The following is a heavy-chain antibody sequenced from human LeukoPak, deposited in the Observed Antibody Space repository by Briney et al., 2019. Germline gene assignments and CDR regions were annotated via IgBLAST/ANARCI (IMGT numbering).Heavy chain of an antibody. V-gene: IGHV3-21*06. CDR3: VRAFGGYDSQRFYYNMDV. CDR1: GFTFSSYW. J-gene: IGHJ6*03. Sequence: GGSLRLSCAASGFTFSSYWMHWVRHAPGKGLVWVSCIHGSASYNYYADSVKGRFTVSRDSAKNSLYLEMSSLRVEDTAVYYCVRAFGGYDSQRFYYNMDVWGKGTTVTVSS. D-gene: IGHD5-12*01. CDR2: IHGSASYN.